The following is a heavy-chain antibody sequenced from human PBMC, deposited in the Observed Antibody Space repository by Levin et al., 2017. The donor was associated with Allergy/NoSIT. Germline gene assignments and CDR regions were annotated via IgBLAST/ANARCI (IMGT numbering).Heavy chain of an antibody. CDR3: ARDRDR. CDR2: IHPNSGVT. Sequence: GESLKISCKASGYTFTGHYLHWVRQAPGQGLKWMGRIHPNSGVTDYAQRFQGRVTMTRDTSITTAYMELSRLRSDDTAFYYCARDRDRWGQGTLVTVSS. CDR1: GYTFTGHY. V-gene: IGHV1-2*06. J-gene: IGHJ4*02. D-gene: IGHD5-24*01.